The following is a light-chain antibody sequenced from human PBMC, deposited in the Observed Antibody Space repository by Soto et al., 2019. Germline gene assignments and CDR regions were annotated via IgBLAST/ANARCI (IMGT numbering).Light chain of an antibody. CDR2: EVT. CDR1: SSDVGSHNF. CDR3: CSYAGTTTWV. J-gene: IGLJ3*02. V-gene: IGLV2-23*02. Sequence: QSVLTQPASVSGSPGQSITISCTGTSSDVGSHNFVSWYQQRPGIAPKLMIFEVTKRPSGVSNRFSASKSGNTASLTISGVQAEDEADYYCCSYAGTTTWVFGGGTKLTVL.